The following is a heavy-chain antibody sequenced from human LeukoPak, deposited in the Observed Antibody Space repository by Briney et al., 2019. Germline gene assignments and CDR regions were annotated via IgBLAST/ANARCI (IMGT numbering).Heavy chain of an antibody. CDR2: IYHSVST. J-gene: IGHJ5*02. Sequence: GYXXGXXXXPPXKGLEXIGSIYHSVSTYYNPSLKSRVTISVDTSKNQFSLKLSSATAADTAVYYCARDLDGSGSYPYNWFDPWGQGTLVTVSS. V-gene: IGHV4-38-2*02. CDR1: GYX. D-gene: IGHD3-10*01. CDR3: ARDLDGSGSYPYNWFDP.